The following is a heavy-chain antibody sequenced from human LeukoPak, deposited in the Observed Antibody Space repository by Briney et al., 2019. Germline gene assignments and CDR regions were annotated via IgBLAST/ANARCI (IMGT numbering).Heavy chain of an antibody. CDR2: INHSGST. CDR3: ARGGGQGEAAAGSTVDY. D-gene: IGHD6-13*01. V-gene: IGHV4-34*01. J-gene: IGHJ4*02. Sequence: PSETLSLTCAVYGGSFSGYYWSWIRQPPGKGLEWIGEINHSGSTNYNPSLKSRVTISVDTSKSQFSLKLSSVTAADTAVYYCARGGGQGEAAAGSTVDYWGQGTLVTVSS. CDR1: GGSFSGYY.